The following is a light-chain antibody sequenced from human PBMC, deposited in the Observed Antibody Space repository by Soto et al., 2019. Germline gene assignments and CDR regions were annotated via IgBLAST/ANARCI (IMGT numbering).Light chain of an antibody. CDR1: QGISSF. J-gene: IGKJ4*01. Sequence: DIQWTQSPSFLSASVGDRVTITCRASQGISSFLAWYQQKPGKAPQLLIYAASTLQSGVPSRFSGSGSGTDFTLTVSSLQPEDFATYYCQQLNSYPLTFGGGTKVDIK. V-gene: IGKV1-9*01. CDR2: AAS. CDR3: QQLNSYPLT.